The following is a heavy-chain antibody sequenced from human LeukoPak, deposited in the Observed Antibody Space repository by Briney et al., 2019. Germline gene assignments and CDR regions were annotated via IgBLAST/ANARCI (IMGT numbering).Heavy chain of an antibody. D-gene: IGHD3-16*01. CDR1: GYTFTSYG. V-gene: IGHV1-18*01. CDR3: ARDMMFTFGGVKGAFDI. CDR2: ISAYNGNT. Sequence: ASVKVSCKASGYTFTSYGISWVRQAPGQGLEWMGWISAYNGNTNYAQKLQGRVTMTTDTSTSTAYMELRSLRSDDTAVYYCARDMMFTFGGVKGAFDIWGQGTMVTVSS. J-gene: IGHJ3*02.